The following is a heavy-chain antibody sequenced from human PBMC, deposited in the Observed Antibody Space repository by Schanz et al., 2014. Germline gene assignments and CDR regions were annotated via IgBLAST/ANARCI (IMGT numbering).Heavy chain of an antibody. CDR2: ISYSGST. J-gene: IGHJ3*02. CDR1: GGSIRSGTYY. Sequence: QVQLQESGPGLLKPSETLSLTCTVSGGSIRSGTYYWSWIRQHPGKGLEWIGFISYSGSTYYNPSLKSRVTISVDTSKNQFSLNLSSATAADTAVYYCARDRGHGDLPGDIWGQGTMVTVSS. V-gene: IGHV4-31*03. D-gene: IGHD4-17*01. CDR3: ARDRGHGDLPGDI.